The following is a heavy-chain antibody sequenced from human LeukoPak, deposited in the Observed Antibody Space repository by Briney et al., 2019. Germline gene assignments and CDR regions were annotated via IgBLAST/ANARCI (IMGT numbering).Heavy chain of an antibody. V-gene: IGHV4-39*02. Sequence: KPSETLSLTCTVSGGSISSSSYYWGWIRQPPGKGLEWIGSIYYSGSTYYNPSLKSRVTISVDTSKNQFSLKLSSVTAADTAVYYCARDSSVREAFEVVTPGAFDIWGQGTMVTVSS. D-gene: IGHD3-22*01. CDR2: IYYSGST. CDR3: ARDSSVREAFEVVTPGAFDI. J-gene: IGHJ3*02. CDR1: GGSISSSSYY.